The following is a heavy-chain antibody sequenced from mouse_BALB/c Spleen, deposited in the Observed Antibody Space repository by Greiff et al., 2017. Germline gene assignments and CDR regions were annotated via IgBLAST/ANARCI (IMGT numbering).Heavy chain of an antibody. CDR2: IDPYDGGT. CDR3: ARGDCKYEFAY. Sequence: VQLKESGPELETPGASVKISCKASGYSFTGYNMNWVKQSNGKGLEWIGNIDPYDGGTSYNQKFKGKATLTVDKSSSTAYMLRKSLTSEDSAVYYCARGDCKYEFAYWGQGTVVTGAA. J-gene: IGHJ3*01. D-gene: IGHD2-14*01. CDR1: GYSFTGYN. V-gene: IGHV1S135*01.